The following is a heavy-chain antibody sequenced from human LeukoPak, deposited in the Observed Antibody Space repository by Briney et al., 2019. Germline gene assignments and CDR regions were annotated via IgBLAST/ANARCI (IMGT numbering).Heavy chain of an antibody. D-gene: IGHD3-22*01. CDR1: GGSISSGGYY. Sequence: PSETLSLTRTVSGGSISSGGYYWSWIRQPPGKGLEWTGHIYYSGSTNYNPSLKSRVTISVDTSKNQFSLKLSSVTAADTAVYYCARLRAGYYYDSSGYRRDVAFDIWGQGTMVTVSS. CDR2: IYYSGST. CDR3: ARLRAGYYYDSSGYRRDVAFDI. V-gene: IGHV4-61*08. J-gene: IGHJ3*02.